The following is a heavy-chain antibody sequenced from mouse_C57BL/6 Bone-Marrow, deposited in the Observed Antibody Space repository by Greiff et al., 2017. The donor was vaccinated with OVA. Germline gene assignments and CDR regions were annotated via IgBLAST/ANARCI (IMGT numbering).Heavy chain of an antibody. D-gene: IGHD4-1*01. J-gene: IGHJ3*01. Sequence: EVQLQESGGGLVKPGGSLKLSCAASGFTFSDYGMHWVRQAPEKGLEWVAYISSGSSTIYYADTMKGRFTISRDNAKNTLFLQMTSLRSEDTAMYYCARRLGLAYWGQGTLVTVSA. CDR3: ARRLGLAY. CDR1: GFTFSDYG. V-gene: IGHV5-17*01. CDR2: ISSGSSTI.